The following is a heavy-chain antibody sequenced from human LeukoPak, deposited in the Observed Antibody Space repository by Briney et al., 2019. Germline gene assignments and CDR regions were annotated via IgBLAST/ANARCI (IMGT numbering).Heavy chain of an antibody. V-gene: IGHV3-23*01. Sequence: GGSLRLSCAASGFTFRMYAMSWVRQAPGKGLEWVSTISGAGDNTYYADSVKGRFTISRDNSKNTLYLQMNSLRAEDTAVYYCAKRLATVGRYFDYWGQGTLVTVSS. CDR3: AKRLATVGRYFDY. J-gene: IGHJ4*02. D-gene: IGHD5-24*01. CDR2: ISGAGDNT. CDR1: GFTFRMYA.